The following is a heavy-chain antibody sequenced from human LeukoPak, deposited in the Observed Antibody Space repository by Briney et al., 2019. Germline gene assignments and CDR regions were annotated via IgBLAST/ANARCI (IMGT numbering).Heavy chain of an antibody. CDR1: GFTFSSYG. D-gene: IGHD3-16*02. CDR2: ISSSSSYI. J-gene: IGHJ4*02. Sequence: GGSLRLSCAASGFTFSSYGMNWARQAPGKGLEWVSSISSSSSYIYYADSVKGRFTISRDNAKNSLYLQMNSLRAEDTAVYYCARVGVIVPFDYWGQGTLVTISS. V-gene: IGHV3-21*01. CDR3: ARVGVIVPFDY.